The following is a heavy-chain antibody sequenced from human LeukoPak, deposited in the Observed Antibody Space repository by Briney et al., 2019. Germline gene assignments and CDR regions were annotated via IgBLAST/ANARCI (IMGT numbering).Heavy chain of an antibody. CDR1: GGSISSYY. Sequence: PSETLSLTCTVSGGSISSYYWSWIRQPPGKGLEWIGYIYYSGSTNYNPSLKSRVTISVDTSKNQFSLKLSSVTAADTAVYYCATVGGVAVAKYGDYWGQGTLVTVSS. V-gene: IGHV4-59*01. J-gene: IGHJ4*02. CDR2: IYYSGST. CDR3: ATVGGVAVAKYGDY. D-gene: IGHD6-19*01.